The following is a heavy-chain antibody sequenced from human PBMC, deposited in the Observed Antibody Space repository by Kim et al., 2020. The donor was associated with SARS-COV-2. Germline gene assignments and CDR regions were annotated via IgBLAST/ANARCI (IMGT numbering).Heavy chain of an antibody. CDR2: IKQDGSEK. J-gene: IGHJ4*02. D-gene: IGHD4-17*01. CDR3: ASVTSTVVTLFDY. CDR1: GFTFSSYW. Sequence: GGSLRLSCAASGFTFSSYWMSWVRQAPGKGLEWVANIKQDGSEKYYVDSVKGRFTISRDNAKNSLYLQMNSLRAEDTAVYYCASVTSTVVTLFDYWGQGTLVTVSS. V-gene: IGHV3-7*01.